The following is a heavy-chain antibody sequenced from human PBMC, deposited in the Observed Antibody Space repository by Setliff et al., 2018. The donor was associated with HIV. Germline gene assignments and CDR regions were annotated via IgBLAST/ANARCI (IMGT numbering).Heavy chain of an antibody. Sequence: ASVKVSCKASGYSFSGYYIHWVRQAPGQGLEWMGIINPSGGSTSYAQKFQGRVTMTRDTSTSTVYMELSSLRSEDTAVYYCARDGGFIAVAGLDYWGQGTLVTVSS. D-gene: IGHD6-19*01. CDR3: ARDGGFIAVAGLDY. CDR1: GYSFSGYY. J-gene: IGHJ4*02. CDR2: INPSGGST. V-gene: IGHV1-46*01.